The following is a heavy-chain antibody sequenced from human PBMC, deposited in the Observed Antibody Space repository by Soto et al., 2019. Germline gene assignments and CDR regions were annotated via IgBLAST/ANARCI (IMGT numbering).Heavy chain of an antibody. CDR3: SRVDPGETSVFDL. V-gene: IGHV1-46*03. D-gene: IGHD3-10*01. CDR1: GYIFTSYY. J-gene: IGHJ4*02. CDR2: INPFDGSR. Sequence: ASVKVSCKASGYIFTSYYLHWVRQAPGQGLEWMGWINPFDGSRMFAQSFQGRVTFTRDTSTSTVYMELSGLRSDDTAVYYCSRVDPGETSVFDLCGQGTLVTVYS.